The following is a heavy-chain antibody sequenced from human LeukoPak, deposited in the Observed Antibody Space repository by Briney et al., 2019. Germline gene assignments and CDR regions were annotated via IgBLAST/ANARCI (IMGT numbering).Heavy chain of an antibody. D-gene: IGHD3-3*01. CDR2: FDPEDGET. CDR3: ATALGDFWSGYTPYYFDY. J-gene: IGHJ4*02. CDR1: GYTLTELS. Sequence: ASVTVSCKVSGYTLTELSLHWVRQPPGKGLEWMGGFDPEDGETIYAQKFQGRVTMTEDTSTDTAYMELSSLRSEDTAVYYCATALGDFWSGYTPYYFDYWGQGTLVTVSS. V-gene: IGHV1-24*01.